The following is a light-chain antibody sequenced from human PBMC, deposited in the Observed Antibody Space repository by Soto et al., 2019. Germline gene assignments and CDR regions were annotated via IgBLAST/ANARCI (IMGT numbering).Light chain of an antibody. J-gene: IGLJ3*02. CDR2: EGS. CDR3: CSYAGSSGWV. Sequence: QSVLTQPASVSGSPGQSITISCTGTSSDVGSYNLVSWYQQHPGKAPKLMIYEGSKRPSGVSNRFSGSKSGNTASLTISGLQAEDEADYYCCSYAGSSGWVFGGGTKLT. V-gene: IGLV2-23*01. CDR1: SSDVGSYNL.